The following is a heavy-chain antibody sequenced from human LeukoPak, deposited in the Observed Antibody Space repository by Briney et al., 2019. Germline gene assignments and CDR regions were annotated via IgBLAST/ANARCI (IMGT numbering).Heavy chain of an antibody. CDR2: IYYSGST. V-gene: IGHV4-59*01. J-gene: IGHJ4*02. CDR1: GGSISSYY. D-gene: IGHD3-3*01. Sequence: SETLSLTCTVSGGSISSYYWSWIRQPPGKGLEWIGYIYYSGSTNYNPSLKSRVTISVDTSKNQFSLKLSSVTAADTAVYYCARMNYDFWSGFDYWGQGTLVTVSS. CDR3: ARMNYDFWSGFDY.